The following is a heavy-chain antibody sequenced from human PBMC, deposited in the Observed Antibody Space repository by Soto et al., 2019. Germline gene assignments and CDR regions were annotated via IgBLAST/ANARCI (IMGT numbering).Heavy chain of an antibody. D-gene: IGHD6-19*01. V-gene: IGHV3-30*18. Sequence: QVHLVESGGGVVQPGGSLRLSCAASGFTFSVLGMHWVRQAPGKGPVWVAVISHEGNSKHYADSVKGRFTISRDNAKNTLSLLMDSLRPEDTALYYCAKTITLSPSDDSRGRGALIDHWGQGTLVTVSS. CDR3: AKTITLSPSDDSRGRGALIDH. CDR2: ISHEGNSK. CDR1: GFTFSVLG. J-gene: IGHJ4*02.